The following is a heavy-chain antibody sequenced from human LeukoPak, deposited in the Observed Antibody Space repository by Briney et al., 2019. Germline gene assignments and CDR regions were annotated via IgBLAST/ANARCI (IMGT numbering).Heavy chain of an antibody. D-gene: IGHD1-26*01. Sequence: PGGSLRLSCAASGFTFSDAWMSWVRQAPGKGLEWISYISTSTTTIYYANSVKGRFTISRDNAKKSLYLQMNSLRVEDTGVYYCASWGEGALDNWGQGTLVTVSS. CDR3: ASWGEGALDN. CDR1: GFTFSDAW. J-gene: IGHJ4*02. V-gene: IGHV3-48*01. CDR2: ISTSTTTI.